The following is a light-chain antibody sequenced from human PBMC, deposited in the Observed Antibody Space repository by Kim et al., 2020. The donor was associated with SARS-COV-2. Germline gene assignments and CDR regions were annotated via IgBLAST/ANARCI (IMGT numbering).Light chain of an antibody. V-gene: IGLV2-11*01. CDR3: CSYADDYVI. CDR1: SNNIGFYNY. CDR2: DVT. J-gene: IGLJ2*01. Sequence: QSALTQPRSVSGSPGQSVTISCTGASNNIGFYNYVSWYQHHPGRAPKLIIYDVTKRPSGVPDRFSGSKSGNTASLTVSGLQSEDEADYYCCSYADDYVIFGGGTQLTVL.